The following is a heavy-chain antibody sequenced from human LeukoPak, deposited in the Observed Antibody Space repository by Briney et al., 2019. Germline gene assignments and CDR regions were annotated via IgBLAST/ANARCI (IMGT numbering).Heavy chain of an antibody. Sequence: GESLRLSCTASGFTFGDYAMSWFRQAPGKGLEWVGFIRSKAYGGTTEYAASVKGRFTISRDDSKSIAYLQMNSLKTEDTAVYYCTSSLRFLEWLPPGYYYMDVWGKGTTVTVSS. CDR3: TSSLRFLEWLPPGYYYMDV. D-gene: IGHD3-3*01. CDR1: GFTFGDYA. V-gene: IGHV3-49*03. J-gene: IGHJ6*03. CDR2: IRSKAYGGTT.